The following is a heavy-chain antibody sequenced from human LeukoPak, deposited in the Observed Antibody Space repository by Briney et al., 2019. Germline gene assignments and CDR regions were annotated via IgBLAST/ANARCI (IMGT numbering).Heavy chain of an antibody. CDR1: GYTFTGYY. Sequence: GASVKVSCKASGYTFTGYYMHWVRQAPGQGLEWMGWINPNSGGTNYAQKFQGRVTMTRDTSISTAYMELSRLRSDDTAVYYCAIFGAIAVAGTVYWGQGTLVTVSS. CDR3: AIFGAIAVAGTVY. CDR2: INPNSGGT. V-gene: IGHV1-2*02. D-gene: IGHD6-19*01. J-gene: IGHJ4*02.